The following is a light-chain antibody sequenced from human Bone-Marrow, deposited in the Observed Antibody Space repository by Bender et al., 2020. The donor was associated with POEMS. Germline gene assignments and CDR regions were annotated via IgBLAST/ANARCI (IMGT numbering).Light chain of an antibody. CDR3: YSTDSSGYQRV. V-gene: IGLV3-10*01. CDR2: EDT. CDR1: IGIKS. J-gene: IGLJ3*02. Sequence: SYVLTQPPSVSVAPGQTARITCGGNSIGIKSVHWYHQKPGQAPVLVVYEDTKRPSGIPERFSGSNSGTKATLTISGAQVEDEADYHCYSTDSSGYQRVFGGGTKLTVL.